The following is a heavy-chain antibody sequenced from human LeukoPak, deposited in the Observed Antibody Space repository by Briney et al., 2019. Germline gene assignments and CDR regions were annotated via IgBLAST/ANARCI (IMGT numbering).Heavy chain of an antibody. CDR3: ARGYYYDSSGYYSRSYYFDY. CDR2: IYYSGST. J-gene: IGHJ4*02. V-gene: IGHV4-31*03. CDR1: GGSISSGGYY. Sequence: PSETLSLTCTVSGGSISSGGYYWGWIRQHPGKGLEWIGYIYYSGSTYYNPSLKSRVTISVDTSKNQFSLKLSSVTAADTAVYYCARGYYYDSSGYYSRSYYFDYWGQGTLVTVSS. D-gene: IGHD3-22*01.